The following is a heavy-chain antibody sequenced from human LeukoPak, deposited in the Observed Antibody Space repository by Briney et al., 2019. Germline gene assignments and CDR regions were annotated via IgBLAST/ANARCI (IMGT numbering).Heavy chain of an antibody. CDR2: INHSGST. CDR1: GGSISSYY. Sequence: SETLSLTCTVSGGSISSYYWSWIRQPPGKGLEWIGEINHSGSTNYNPSLKSRVTISVDTSKNQFSLKLSSVTAADTAVYYCARGGWEQWLYFDYWGQGTLVTVSS. V-gene: IGHV4-34*01. CDR3: ARGGWEQWLYFDY. D-gene: IGHD6-19*01. J-gene: IGHJ4*02.